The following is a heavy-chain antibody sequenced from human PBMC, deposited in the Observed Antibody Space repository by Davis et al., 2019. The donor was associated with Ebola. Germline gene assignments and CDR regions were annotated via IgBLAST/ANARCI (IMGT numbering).Heavy chain of an antibody. Sequence: ASVKVSCKASGYTFTNYALNWVRQAPAQGLEWMGWINTNTGNPMYAQGFTGRFVFSLDTSVGTAYLQIRGLKAEDTAVYYCARLGDNNVFDYWGQGTLVTVSS. CDR1: GYTFTNYA. D-gene: IGHD1-26*01. CDR3: ARLGDNNVFDY. V-gene: IGHV7-4-1*01. CDR2: INTNTGNP. J-gene: IGHJ4*02.